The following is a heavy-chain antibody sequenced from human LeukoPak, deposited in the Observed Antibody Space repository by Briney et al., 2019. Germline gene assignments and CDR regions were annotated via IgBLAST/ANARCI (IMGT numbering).Heavy chain of an antibody. CDR2: INHSGST. V-gene: IGHV4-34*01. CDR1: GGSLSGYY. J-gene: IGHJ5*02. CDR3: ATLTSSSFPNWFDP. D-gene: IGHD6-13*01. Sequence: PSETLSLTCAVYGGSLSGYYWSWIRQPPGKGLEWIGEINHSGSTNYNPSLKSRVTISVDTSKNQFSLKLSSVTAADTAVYYCATLTSSSFPNWFDPWGQGTLVTVSS.